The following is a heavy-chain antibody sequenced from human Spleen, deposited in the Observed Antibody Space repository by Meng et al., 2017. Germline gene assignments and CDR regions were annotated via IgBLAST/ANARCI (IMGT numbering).Heavy chain of an antibody. CDR2: IFYSGST. V-gene: IGHV4-59*12. J-gene: IGHJ6*02. CDR3: AREGTGFYGDLYYYGMDV. Sequence: GSLRLSCTVSGDSISTYYWSWIRQPPGKGLEWIGYIFYSGSTNYNPSLRSRVTISVDTSKNQFSLKLGSVTAADTAVYYCAREGTGFYGDLYYYGMDVWGQGTTVTVSS. D-gene: IGHD4-17*01. CDR1: GDSISTYY.